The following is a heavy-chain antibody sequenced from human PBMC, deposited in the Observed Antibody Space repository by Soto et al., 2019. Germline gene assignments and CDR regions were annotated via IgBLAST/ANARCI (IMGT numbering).Heavy chain of an antibody. CDR1: GFTFRSHA. Sequence: QVVESGGGVVQPGRSLRLSCVTSGFTFRSHAMHWVRQAPGKGLEWVAQIWFDGSKKNYADSVKGRFTISRDNSKNVFYVQMNDLRVEDTAVYYCSRDGQQLAPYTMDVWGQGTKVTVS. V-gene: IGHV3-33*01. J-gene: IGHJ6*02. CDR3: SRDGQQLAPYTMDV. CDR2: IWFDGSKK. D-gene: IGHD6-13*01.